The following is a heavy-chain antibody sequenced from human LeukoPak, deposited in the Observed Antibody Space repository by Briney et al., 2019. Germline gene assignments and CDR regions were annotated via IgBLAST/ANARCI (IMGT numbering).Heavy chain of an antibody. CDR1: GYTLTSYA. D-gene: IGHD1-26*01. Sequence: ASVKVSCKASGYTLTSYAMHWVRQAPGQRLEWMGWINAGNGNTKYSHKFQGRVTITRDTSASTAYMELSSLRSEDTAVYYCARYSATPSGAFDIWGQGTMVTVSS. CDR2: INAGNGNT. CDR3: ARYSATPSGAFDI. V-gene: IGHV1-3*01. J-gene: IGHJ3*02.